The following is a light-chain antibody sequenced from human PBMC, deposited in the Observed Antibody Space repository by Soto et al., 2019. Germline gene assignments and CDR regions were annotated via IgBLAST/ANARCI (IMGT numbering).Light chain of an antibody. CDR3: THAPHPPWT. J-gene: IGKJ1*01. CDR2: LGS. Sequence: DIVMTHSPVSLPVTRGYPGSMSVSSIQSLLHSNGYHCLDWYLQKPGQSPQLLIYLGSNRAPGVPDRLSGSGSGTDFTLKISRVEAGDVGVYYSTHAPHPPWTFGQGTKADI. CDR1: QSLLHSNGYHC. V-gene: IGKV2-28*01.